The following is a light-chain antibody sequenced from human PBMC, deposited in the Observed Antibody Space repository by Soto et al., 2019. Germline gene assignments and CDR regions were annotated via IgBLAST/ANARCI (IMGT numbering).Light chain of an antibody. CDR1: SGHSSYA. Sequence: QSVLTQSPSASASLGASVKLTCTLSSGHSSYAIAWHQQQPEKGPRYLMKLNSDGSHRKGDGIPDRFSGSSSEAARYLTISSLQSEDEADYYCQTWGTGIHVFGGGTQLTVL. CDR3: QTWGTGIHV. J-gene: IGLJ7*01. CDR2: LNSDGSH. V-gene: IGLV4-69*01.